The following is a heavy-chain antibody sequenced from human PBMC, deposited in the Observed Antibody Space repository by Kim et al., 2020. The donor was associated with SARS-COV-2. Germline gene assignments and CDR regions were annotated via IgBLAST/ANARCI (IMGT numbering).Heavy chain of an antibody. CDR3: ARVLEYDRTAYYYYGMDV. CDR1: GFTFSDYY. V-gene: IGHV3-11*05. Sequence: GGSLRLSCAASGFTFSDYYMSWIRQAPGKGLEWVSYISSSSSYTNYADSVKGRFTISRDNAKNSLYLQMNSLRAEDTAVYYCARVLEYDRTAYYYYGMDVWGQGTTVTVSS. J-gene: IGHJ6*02. D-gene: IGHD2-2*01. CDR2: ISSSSSYT.